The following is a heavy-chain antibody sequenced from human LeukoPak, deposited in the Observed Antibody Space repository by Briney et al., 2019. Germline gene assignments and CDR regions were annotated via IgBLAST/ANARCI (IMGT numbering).Heavy chain of an antibody. CDR3: AKSHYYDLVPYFDY. CDR1: GGSISSGGYY. D-gene: IGHD3-22*01. J-gene: IGHJ4*02. Sequence: SETLSLTCTVSGGSISSGGYYWSWIRQPPGKGLEWIGYIYHSGSTYYNPSLKSRVTISVDRSKNQFSLKLSSVTAADTAVYYCAKSHYYDLVPYFDYWGQGTLVTVSS. V-gene: IGHV4-30-2*01. CDR2: IYHSGST.